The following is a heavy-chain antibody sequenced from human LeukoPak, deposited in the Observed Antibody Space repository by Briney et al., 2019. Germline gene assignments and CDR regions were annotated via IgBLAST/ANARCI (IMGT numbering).Heavy chain of an antibody. CDR2: INQGGSEK. J-gene: IGHJ4*02. D-gene: IGHD1-1*01. V-gene: IGHV3-7*01. CDR3: ARGGTFVSDY. Sequence: GGSLRLSCAASGFTCSTLWMSWVRQAPGKGLEWVANINQGGSEKYYVDSMKGRFTVSRDNAKNSLYLQMDSLRAEDTAVYYCARGGTFVSDYWGQGTLVTVSS. CDR1: GFTCSTLW.